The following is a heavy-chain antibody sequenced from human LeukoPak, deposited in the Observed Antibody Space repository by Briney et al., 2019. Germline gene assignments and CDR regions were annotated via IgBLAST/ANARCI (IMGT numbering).Heavy chain of an antibody. V-gene: IGHV3-7*03. Sequence: PGGSLRLSCAASGFTFSTYWMSWVRQTPEKGLEWVANIKQDGSEKYSVDSVKGRFTISRDNSKNTLYLQMNSLRGEDTAVYYCARGGSYLSAFDIWGQGTMVTVSS. D-gene: IGHD1-26*01. CDR2: IKQDGSEK. J-gene: IGHJ3*02. CDR1: GFTFSTYW. CDR3: ARGGSYLSAFDI.